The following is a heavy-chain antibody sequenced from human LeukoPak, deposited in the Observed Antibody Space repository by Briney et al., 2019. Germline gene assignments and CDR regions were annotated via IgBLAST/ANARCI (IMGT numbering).Heavy chain of an antibody. CDR1: GGSISSNSYY. D-gene: IGHD2-21*02. V-gene: IGHV4-39*01. J-gene: IGHJ4*02. CDR2: LYYSGST. CDR3: ARQASYRIVVVTAHIDY. Sequence: SETLSLTCTVSGGSISSNSYYWGWIRQPPGKWLEWIGSLYYSGSTYYNPSLKSRVTISVDTSKNQFPLKLRSVTAADTAVYYCARQASYRIVVVTAHIDYWGQGTLVTVSS.